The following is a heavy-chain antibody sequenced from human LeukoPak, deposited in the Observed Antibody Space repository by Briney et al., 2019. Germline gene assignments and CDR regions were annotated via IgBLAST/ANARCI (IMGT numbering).Heavy chain of an antibody. CDR1: GYSISSGYY. J-gene: IGHJ4*02. Sequence: SETLSLTCTVSGYSISSGYYWGWIRQPAGKGLEWIGRIYTSGSTNYNPSLKSRVTISVDTSKNQFSLKLSSVTAADTAVYYCARSGGSYRYREVVDYWGQGTLVTVSS. V-gene: IGHV4-61*02. CDR3: ARSGGSYRYREVVDY. D-gene: IGHD3-16*02. CDR2: IYTSGST.